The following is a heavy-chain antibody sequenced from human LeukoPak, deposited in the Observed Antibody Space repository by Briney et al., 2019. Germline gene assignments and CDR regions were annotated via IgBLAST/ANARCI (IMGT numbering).Heavy chain of an antibody. Sequence: ASVKVSCKASGYTFTNYDINWVRRATGQGLEWLGWMNPNSGNTGYAQKFQGRVTMTRNTSISTAYMELSSLRSEDTAVYYCALGVGAFDIWGQGTMVSVSS. V-gene: IGHV1-8*01. CDR1: GYTFTNYD. CDR3: ALGVGAFDI. D-gene: IGHD3-16*01. J-gene: IGHJ3*02. CDR2: MNPNSGNT.